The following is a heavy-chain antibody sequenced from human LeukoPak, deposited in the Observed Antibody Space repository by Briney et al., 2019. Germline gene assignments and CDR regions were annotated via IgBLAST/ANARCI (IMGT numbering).Heavy chain of an antibody. D-gene: IGHD6-13*01. CDR3: ARANLAAAGTRSFDI. V-gene: IGHV4-61*08. J-gene: IGHJ3*02. CDR2: IYYSGST. Sequence: PSETLSLTCTVSGGSISSGGYYWSWIRQHPGKGLEWIGYIYYSGSTNYNPSLKSRVTISVDTSKNQFSLKLSSVTAADTAVYYCARANLAAAGTRSFDIWGQGTMVTVSS. CDR1: GGSISSGGYY.